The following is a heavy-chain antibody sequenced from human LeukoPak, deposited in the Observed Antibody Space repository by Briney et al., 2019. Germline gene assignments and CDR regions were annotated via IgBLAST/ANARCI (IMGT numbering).Heavy chain of an antibody. CDR2: ISSGGITI. CDR1: GFIFSSYE. V-gene: IGHV3-48*03. D-gene: IGHD6-19*01. CDR3: ARGRSSGWWRGAFDI. J-gene: IGHJ3*02. Sequence: QAGGSLRLSCAASGFIFSSYEMNWVRQAPGKGLEWVSYISSGGITIYYADSVKGRFTISRDNAKNSLYLHMNSLRAEDTAVYYCARGRSSGWWRGAFDIWGQGTMVTVSS.